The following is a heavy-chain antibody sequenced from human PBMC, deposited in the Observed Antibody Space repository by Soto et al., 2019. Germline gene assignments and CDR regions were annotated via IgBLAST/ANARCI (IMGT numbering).Heavy chain of an antibody. CDR1: GGSFSGYY. V-gene: IGHV4-34*01. CDR2: INHSGST. J-gene: IGHJ6*02. Sequence: SETLSLTCAVYGGSFSGYYWSWIRQPPGKGLEWIGEINHSGSTNYNPSLKSRVTISVDTSKNQFSLKLSSVTAADTAVYYCARVARDHYDILTGYYLHYYYGMDVWGQGTTVTVSS. D-gene: IGHD3-9*01. CDR3: ARVARDHYDILTGYYLHYYYGMDV.